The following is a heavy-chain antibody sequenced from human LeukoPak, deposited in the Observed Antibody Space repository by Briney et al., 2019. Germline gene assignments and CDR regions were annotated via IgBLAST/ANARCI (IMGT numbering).Heavy chain of an antibody. CDR2: IKQDGSEK. CDR1: GFTFSSYW. CDR3: ARLANPYSSSWYFGAFDI. V-gene: IGHV3-7*01. D-gene: IGHD6-13*01. J-gene: IGHJ3*02. Sequence: GGSLRLSCAASGFTFSSYWMSWVRQAPGKGLEWVANIKQDGSEKYYVDSVKGRFTISRDNAKNSLYLQMNSLRAEDTAVYYCARLANPYSSSWYFGAFDIWGQGTMVTVSS.